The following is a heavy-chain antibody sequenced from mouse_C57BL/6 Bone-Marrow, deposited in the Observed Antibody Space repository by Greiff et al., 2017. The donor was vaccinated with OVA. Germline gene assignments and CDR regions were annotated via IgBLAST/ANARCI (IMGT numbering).Heavy chain of an antibody. V-gene: IGHV1-26*01. CDR2: INPNNGGT. CDR1: GYTFTDYY. CDR3: ARKSNYYGSSYVDY. J-gene: IGHJ2*01. Sequence: EVQLQQSGPELVKPGASVKISCKASGYTFTDYYMNWVKQSHGKSLEWIGDINPNNGGTSYNQKFKGKATLTVDKSSRTAYMELRSLTSEHSAVYYCARKSNYYGSSYVDYWGQGTTLTVSS. D-gene: IGHD1-1*01.